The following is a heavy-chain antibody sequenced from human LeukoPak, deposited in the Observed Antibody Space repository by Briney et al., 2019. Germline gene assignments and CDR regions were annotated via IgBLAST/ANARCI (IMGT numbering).Heavy chain of an antibody. CDR2: IHSSGSA. D-gene: IGHD2/OR15-2a*01. V-gene: IGHV4-4*07. CDR1: GGPISNYY. Sequence: SETLSLTCTVSGGPISNYYWNWIRQPAGKGLEYIGRIHSSGSANYNPSLKSRVTMSVDTSKNQFSLRLSSVTAADTAVYYCATYFYGTYYFDSWGQGTLVTVSS. CDR3: ATYFYGTYYFDS. J-gene: IGHJ4*02.